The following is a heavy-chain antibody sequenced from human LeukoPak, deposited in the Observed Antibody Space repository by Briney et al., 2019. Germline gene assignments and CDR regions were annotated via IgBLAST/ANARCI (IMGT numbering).Heavy chain of an antibody. D-gene: IGHD6-13*01. V-gene: IGHV4-34*01. CDR2: INHSGST. J-gene: IGHJ5*02. Sequence: SETLSLTCAVYGGSFSGYYWSWIRQPPGKGLEWIREINHSGSTNYNPSLKGRVTISVDTSKNQFSLKLSSVTAADTAVYYCASSSSWYRGWFDPWGQGTLVTVSS. CDR1: GGSFSGYY. CDR3: ASSSSWYRGWFDP.